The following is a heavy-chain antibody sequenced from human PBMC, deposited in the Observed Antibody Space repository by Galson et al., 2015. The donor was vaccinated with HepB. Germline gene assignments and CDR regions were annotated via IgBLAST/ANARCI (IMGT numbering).Heavy chain of an antibody. CDR3: ARRRRSDGGPFDY. V-gene: IGHV5-51*01. CDR2: IYPTDSDT. D-gene: IGHD5-24*01. Sequence: QSGAEVKKTGESLKISFTGSGSNFANYRIGWVRQMPGKGLEWMGIIYPTDSDTTYSPSFQGQVTISADKSISTAYLQWNSLKASDTAMYYCARRRRSDGGPFDYWGQGTLVTVSS. J-gene: IGHJ4*02. CDR1: GSNFANYR.